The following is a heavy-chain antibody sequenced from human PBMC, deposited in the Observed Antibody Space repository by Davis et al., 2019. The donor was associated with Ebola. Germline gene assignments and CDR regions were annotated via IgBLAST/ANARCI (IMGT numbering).Heavy chain of an antibody. CDR2: ISGSGGST. V-gene: IGHV3-23*01. J-gene: IGHJ3*02. CDR3: ARDRRSGPAFDI. D-gene: IGHD2-8*02. CDR1: GFIFSSYA. Sequence: GGSLRLSCAASGFIFSSYAMSWVRQAPGKGLEWVSAISGSGGSTYYADSVKGRFTISRDNSKNTLYLQMNSLRAEDTAVYYCARDRRSGPAFDIWGQGTMVTVSS.